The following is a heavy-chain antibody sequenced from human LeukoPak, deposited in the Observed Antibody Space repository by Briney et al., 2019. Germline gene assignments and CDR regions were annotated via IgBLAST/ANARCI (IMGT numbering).Heavy chain of an antibody. V-gene: IGHV3-21*04. J-gene: IGHJ6*03. Sequence: GGSLRLSCAASGFTFSSYSMNWVRQAPGKGLEWVSSISSSSSYIFYADSVKGRFTISRDNAKNSLYLQMNSLRAEDTAVYYCARVLRYCSGGNCYSGGLGYMDVWGKGTTVTISS. D-gene: IGHD2-15*01. CDR2: ISSSSSYI. CDR3: ARVLRYCSGGNCYSGGLGYMDV. CDR1: GFTFSSYS.